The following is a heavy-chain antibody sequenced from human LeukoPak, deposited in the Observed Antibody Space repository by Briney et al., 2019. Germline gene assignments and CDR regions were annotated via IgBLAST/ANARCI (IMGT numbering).Heavy chain of an antibody. CDR3: ARDWRELRRGSSEAFDI. V-gene: IGHV3-21*01. CDR1: GFTFSSYS. D-gene: IGHD1-26*01. Sequence: GGSLRLSCAASGFTFSSYSMNWVRQAPGKGLEWVSSISSSSSYIYYADSVKGRFTISRDNAKNSLYLQMNSLRAEDTAVYYCARDWRELRRGSSEAFDIWGQGTMVTVSS. CDR2: ISSSSSYI. J-gene: IGHJ3*02.